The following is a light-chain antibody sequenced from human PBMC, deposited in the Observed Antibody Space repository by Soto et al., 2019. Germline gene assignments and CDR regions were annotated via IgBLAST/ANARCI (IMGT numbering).Light chain of an antibody. Sequence: DTQMTQSPASLSASVGDRVTITCRASHSVMKYLNWYQHKPGEAPKVLIFAASTLQDGVSSRFSGSGSGIDFSLTITSLRPEDTAIYYCQQSYTFPYTFGQGTKLEIK. V-gene: IGKV1-39*01. CDR1: HSVMKY. CDR3: QQSYTFPYT. J-gene: IGKJ2*01. CDR2: AAS.